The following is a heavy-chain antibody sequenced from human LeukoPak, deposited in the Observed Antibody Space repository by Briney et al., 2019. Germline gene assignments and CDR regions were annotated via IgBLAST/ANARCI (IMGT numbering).Heavy chain of an antibody. J-gene: IGHJ6*03. CDR2: INAGNGNT. CDR3: ARGRYYYMDV. CDR1: GYTFTSYA. Sequence: ASVKVSRKPSGYTFTSYAMHWVRQAPGQRLEWMGWINAGNGNTKYSQEYQGRVTITRDTSASTAYMELSSLRSGDMAVYDGARGRYYYMDVWGKGTTVTVSS. V-gene: IGHV1-3*03.